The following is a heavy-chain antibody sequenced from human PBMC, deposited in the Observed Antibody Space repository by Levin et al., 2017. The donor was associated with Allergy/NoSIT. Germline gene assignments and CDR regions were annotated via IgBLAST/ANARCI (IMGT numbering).Heavy chain of an antibody. CDR2: IYYSGST. J-gene: IGHJ3*02. CDR1: GGSISSYY. CDR3: ASSKIDTQGLDYYDSSGRPDACDS. Sequence: SETLSLTCTVSGGSISSYYWSWIRQPPGKGLEWIGYIYYSGSTNYNSSLKSRVTISVDTSKNQFALKLSSVTAADTAVYYCASSKIDTQGLDYYDSSGRPDACDSWGQGTMVTVSS. V-gene: IGHV4-59*01. D-gene: IGHD3-22*01.